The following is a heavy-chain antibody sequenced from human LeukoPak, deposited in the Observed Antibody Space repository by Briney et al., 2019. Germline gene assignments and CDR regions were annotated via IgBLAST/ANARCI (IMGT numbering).Heavy chain of an antibody. CDR1: GFTFSSYE. Sequence: PGGSLRLSCAASGFTFSSYEMNWVRQAPGKGLEWVSYISSSGSTIYYADSVKGRFTISRDNAKNSLYLQMNSLRAEDTAVYYCAGMITFGGVIAPDYWGQGTLVTVSS. CDR3: AGMITFGGVIAPDY. J-gene: IGHJ4*02. CDR2: ISSSGSTI. V-gene: IGHV3-48*03. D-gene: IGHD3-16*02.